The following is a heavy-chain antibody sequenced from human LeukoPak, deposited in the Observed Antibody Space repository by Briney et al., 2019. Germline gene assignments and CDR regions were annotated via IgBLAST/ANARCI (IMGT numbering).Heavy chain of an antibody. CDR2: MNQDGSEK. CDR3: ARNAFDI. Sequence: GGSLRLSCAASGFTFSTYWMSWVRQAPGKGLEWVANMNQDGSEKNYADSVKGRFTISRDNAKNSLYLQMNSLRVEDTAVYYCARNAFDIWGQGTMVTVSS. CDR1: GFTFSTYW. V-gene: IGHV3-7*01. J-gene: IGHJ3*02.